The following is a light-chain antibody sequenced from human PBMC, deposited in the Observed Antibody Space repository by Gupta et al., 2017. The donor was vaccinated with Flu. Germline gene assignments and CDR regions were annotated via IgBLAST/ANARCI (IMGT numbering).Light chain of an antibody. J-gene: IGKJ1*01. CDR3: QQYYSTPQT. Sequence: SLGERATMNCKSSQSVLYSSNNKNYLAWYQQKPGQPPKLLIYWASTRESGVPDRFSGSGSGTDFTLAISSLQAEDVAVYYCQQYYSTPQTFGQGTKVEIK. V-gene: IGKV4-1*01. CDR1: QSVLYSSNNKNY. CDR2: WAS.